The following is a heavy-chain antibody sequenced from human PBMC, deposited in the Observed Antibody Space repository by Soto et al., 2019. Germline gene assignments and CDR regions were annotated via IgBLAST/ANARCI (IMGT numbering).Heavy chain of an antibody. CDR2: IYNGGST. D-gene: IGHD7-27*01. Sequence: QVQLQESGPGLVKPSQTLSLTCTVSGGSISTVNHWWSWIRQSPDMGLEWIGHIYNGGSTYNNPSLESRGTRSVAAAKNQLSLTVSSVGAADTAVYYCAGGPAGDKVDSWGQGTLVTVSS. CDR1: GGSISTVNHW. CDR3: AGGPAGDKVDS. J-gene: IGHJ4*02. V-gene: IGHV4-30-4*01.